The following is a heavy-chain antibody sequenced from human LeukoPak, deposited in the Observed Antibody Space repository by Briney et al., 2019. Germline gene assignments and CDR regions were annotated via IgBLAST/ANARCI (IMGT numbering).Heavy chain of an antibody. D-gene: IGHD5/OR15-5a*01. CDR1: GFTFSSYW. Sequence: GGSLRLSCAASGFTFSSYWMSWVRQAPGKGLEWVANIKQDGSEKYYVDSVKGRFTISRDDAKNSLYLQMNSLRAEDTALYYCARDLYEQAADYWGQGTLVTVSS. J-gene: IGHJ4*02. CDR3: ARDLYEQAADY. V-gene: IGHV3-7*01. CDR2: IKQDGSEK.